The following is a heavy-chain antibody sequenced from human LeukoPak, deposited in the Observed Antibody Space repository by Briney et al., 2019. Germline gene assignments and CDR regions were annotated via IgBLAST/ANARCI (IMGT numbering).Heavy chain of an antibody. D-gene: IGHD6-13*01. V-gene: IGHV7-4-1*02. CDR1: GGTFSSYA. CDR3: ARSEIWQQLGNTDADY. Sequence: GASVKVSCKASGGTFSSYAISWVRQAPGQGLEWMGWINTNTGNPTYAQGFTGRFVFSLDTSVSTAYLQISSLKAEDTAVYYCARSEIWQQLGNTDADYWGQGTLVTVSS. CDR2: INTNTGNP. J-gene: IGHJ4*02.